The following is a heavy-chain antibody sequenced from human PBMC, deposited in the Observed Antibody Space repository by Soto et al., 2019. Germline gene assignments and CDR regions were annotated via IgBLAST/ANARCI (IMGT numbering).Heavy chain of an antibody. CDR2: IKSKTDGGTT. V-gene: IGHV3-15*01. CDR3: TTFAHSKWVYYFDY. CDR1: GFTFSNAW. J-gene: IGHJ4*02. Sequence: GGSLRLSCAASGFTFSNAWMSWVRQAPGKGLEWVGRIKSKTDGGTTDYAAPVKGRFTISRDDSKNTLYLQMNSLKTEDTAVYYCTTFAHSKWVYYFDYWGQGTLVTVSS. D-gene: IGHD1-26*01.